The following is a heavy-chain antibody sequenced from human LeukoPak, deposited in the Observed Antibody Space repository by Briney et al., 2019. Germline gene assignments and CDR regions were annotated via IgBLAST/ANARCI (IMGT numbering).Heavy chain of an antibody. D-gene: IGHD3-16*01. CDR3: AREAAWGNWYFDL. CDR2: IGDTGRAK. Sequence: GGSLRLSCAASGFTFSSSSMNWVRQAPGKGLEWVAVIGDTGRAKYYADSVEGRFTASRDNFKNTLYLEMNSLRYDDTALYYCAREAAWGNWYFDLWGRGTLVTVSS. CDR1: GFTFSSSS. J-gene: IGHJ2*01. V-gene: IGHV3-30*03.